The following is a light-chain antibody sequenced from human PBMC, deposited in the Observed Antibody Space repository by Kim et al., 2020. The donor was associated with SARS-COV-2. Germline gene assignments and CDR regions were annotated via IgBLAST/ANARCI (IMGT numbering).Light chain of an antibody. Sequence: GQTVTISCSGTHSNIGVKTVSWYQQFPGEAPKFLIYRDSQRPSGIPDRFSGARSGTSASLAISSLQSEDEAEYFCAAWDDSLSVYVFGTGTKVTVL. CDR2: RDS. V-gene: IGLV1-44*01. CDR3: AAWDDSLSVYV. J-gene: IGLJ1*01. CDR1: HSNIGVKT.